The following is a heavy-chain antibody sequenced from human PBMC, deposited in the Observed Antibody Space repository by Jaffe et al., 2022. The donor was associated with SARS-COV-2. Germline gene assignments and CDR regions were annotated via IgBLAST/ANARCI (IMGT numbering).Heavy chain of an antibody. CDR2: IKSKTDGGTT. D-gene: IGHD4-17*01. Sequence: EVQLVESGGGLVKPGGSLRLSCAASGFTFSNAWMSWVRQAPGKGLEWVGRIKSKTDGGTTDYAAPVKGRFTISRDDSKNTLYLQMNSLKTEDTAVYYCTTFTLSTVTARFSGYWGQGTLVTVSS. CDR3: TTFTLSTVTARFSGY. CDR1: GFTFSNAW. V-gene: IGHV3-15*01. J-gene: IGHJ4*02.